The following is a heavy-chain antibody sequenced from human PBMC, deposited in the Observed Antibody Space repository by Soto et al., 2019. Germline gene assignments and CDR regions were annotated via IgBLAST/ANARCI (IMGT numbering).Heavy chain of an antibody. Sequence: PGGSLRLSCVASGVTFTTNAMDWVRQAPGKGLEWVSFISGDDGSGNYADSVKGRFTISRDNSKNTLYLQMNSLRAEDTAIYYCVKGASGWKSRDSFDLWGRGTMVTVSS. V-gene: IGHV3-23*01. CDR2: ISGDDGSG. CDR1: GVTFTTNA. J-gene: IGHJ3*01. CDR3: VKGASGWKSRDSFDL. D-gene: IGHD6-19*01.